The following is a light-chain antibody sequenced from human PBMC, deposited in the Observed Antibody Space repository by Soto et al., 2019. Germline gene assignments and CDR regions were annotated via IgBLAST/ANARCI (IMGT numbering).Light chain of an antibody. Sequence: QSALTQPPSASGSPGQSVTISCTGTSSDVGRYNYVSWYQQHPGKAPKLMIYEVNKRPSGVPDRFSGSKSDNTASLTVSGLQADDEADYYCSSYAGNNNLVFGGGTKLTVL. CDR3: SSYAGNNNLV. CDR2: EVN. J-gene: IGLJ3*02. CDR1: SSDVGRYNY. V-gene: IGLV2-8*01.